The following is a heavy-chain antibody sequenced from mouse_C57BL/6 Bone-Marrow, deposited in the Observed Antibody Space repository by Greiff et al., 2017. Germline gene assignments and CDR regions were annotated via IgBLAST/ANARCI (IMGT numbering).Heavy chain of an antibody. J-gene: IGHJ2*01. V-gene: IGHV14-1*01. Sequence: EVQLQQSGAELVRPGASVKLSCTASGFNIKDYYMHWVKQRPEQGLEWIGRIDPEDGDTEYAPKFQGKATLTVDTSSSTAYMQLSSLTSEDSAVYYCARVLGLDDWGKGTTLTVSS. CDR3: ARVLGLDD. CDR1: GFNIKDYY. D-gene: IGHD4-1*01. CDR2: IDPEDGDT.